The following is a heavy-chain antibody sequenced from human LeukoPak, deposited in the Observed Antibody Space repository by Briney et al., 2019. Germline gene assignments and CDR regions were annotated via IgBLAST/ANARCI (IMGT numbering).Heavy chain of an antibody. CDR2: ITSSSSYI. Sequence: GGSLRLSCTVSGFTVSSNSMNWVRQAPGKGLEWVSSITSSSSYIYYADSVKGRFTISRDNAKKSVYLQMNSLRAEDTAVYYCARGSTYSSGWYTGFDYWGQGTLVTVSS. V-gene: IGHV3-21*01. CDR1: GFTVSSNS. D-gene: IGHD6-19*01. CDR3: ARGSTYSSGWYTGFDY. J-gene: IGHJ4*02.